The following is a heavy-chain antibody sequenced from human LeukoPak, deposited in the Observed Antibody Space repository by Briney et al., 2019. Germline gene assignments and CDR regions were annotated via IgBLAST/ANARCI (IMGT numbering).Heavy chain of an antibody. CDR3: ARDGGTYDSSGYYYEFFDY. J-gene: IGHJ4*02. V-gene: IGHV3-48*04. Sequence: PGGSLRLSCAASGFTFSSYSMNWVRQAPGKGLEWVSYISSSSSTIYYADSVKGRFTISRDNAKNSVYLQMNSLRAEDTAVYYCARDGGTYDSSGYYYEFFDYWCQGTLVTVSS. D-gene: IGHD3-22*01. CDR1: GFTFSSYS. CDR2: ISSSSSTI.